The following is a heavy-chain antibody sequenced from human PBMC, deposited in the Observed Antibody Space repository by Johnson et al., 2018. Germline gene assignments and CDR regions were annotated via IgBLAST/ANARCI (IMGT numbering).Heavy chain of an antibody. CDR2: IHNSGGST. D-gene: IGHD2-2*02. Sequence: QVQLVESGGGLVKPGGSLRLSCAASGFTFSSYGMHCVRQAPGKGLEWVSTIHNSGGSTYYADSVKSRFTISRDNSKNTLNLQMNSLRAEDTAVYYCARDPDCSSTSCYKDYAFDIWGQGTMVTVSS. CDR3: ARDPDCSSTSCYKDYAFDI. V-gene: IGHV3-NL1*01. J-gene: IGHJ3*02. CDR1: GFTFSSYG.